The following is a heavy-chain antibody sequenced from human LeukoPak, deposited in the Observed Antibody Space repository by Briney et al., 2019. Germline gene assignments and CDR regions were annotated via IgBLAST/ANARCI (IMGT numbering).Heavy chain of an antibody. V-gene: IGHV4-4*07. CDR3: ARDLSGSLYFDY. J-gene: IGHJ4*02. CDR2: LYPSGSP. CDR1: GGSFSGYY. Sequence: SETLSLTCAVYGGSFSGYYWSWIRQPAGKGLEWIGRLYPSGSPDYNPSLKSRVTMSVDTSRNQFSLRVTSVTAADTAIYYCARDLSGSLYFDYWGQGILVTVSA. D-gene: IGHD3-10*01.